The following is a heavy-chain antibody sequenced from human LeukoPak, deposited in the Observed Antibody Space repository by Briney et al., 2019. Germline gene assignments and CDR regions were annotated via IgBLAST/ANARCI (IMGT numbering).Heavy chain of an antibody. Sequence: GGSLRLSCAASGFTFSSYGMHWVRQAPGKGLEWVANIKQDGSEKYYVDSVKGRFTISRDNAKNSLYLQMNSLRAEDTAVYYCARVVGYCSSTSCYYFDYWGQGTLVTVSS. CDR3: ARVVGYCSSTSCYYFDY. J-gene: IGHJ4*02. CDR2: IKQDGSEK. V-gene: IGHV3-7*01. D-gene: IGHD2-2*01. CDR1: GFTFSSYG.